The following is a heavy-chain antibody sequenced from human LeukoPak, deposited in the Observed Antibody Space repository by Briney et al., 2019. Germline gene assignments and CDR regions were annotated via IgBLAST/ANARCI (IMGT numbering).Heavy chain of an antibody. D-gene: IGHD6-13*01. CDR1: GFTFSGSG. CDR3: AKNGRTSSWYWFDP. J-gene: IGHJ5*02. V-gene: IGHV3-23*01. Sequence: GGSLRLSCAASGFTFSGSGMSWVRQAPGKGLEWISSSGDSDGSTYYADSLKGRFTISRDNSKNTLYLQMNNLRVEDTAEYSCAKNGRTSSWYWFDPWGQGTLVSVSS. CDR2: SGDSDGST.